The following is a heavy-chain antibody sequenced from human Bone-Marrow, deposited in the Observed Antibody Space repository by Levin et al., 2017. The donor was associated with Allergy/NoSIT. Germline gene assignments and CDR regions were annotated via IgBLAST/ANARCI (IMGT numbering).Heavy chain of an antibody. J-gene: IGHJ4*02. D-gene: IGHD3-22*01. CDR2: IIPIIGRP. Sequence: SVKVSCKASGGTFSDYLISWVRQAPGHGLEWMGRIIPIIGRPTYAQKFQGRVTITADISTTTAHMEISSLRSEDTAVYYCARIYKYDSSGYGFWGQGTRVTVSP. V-gene: IGHV1-69*02. CDR3: ARIYKYDSSGYGF. CDR1: GGTFSDYL.